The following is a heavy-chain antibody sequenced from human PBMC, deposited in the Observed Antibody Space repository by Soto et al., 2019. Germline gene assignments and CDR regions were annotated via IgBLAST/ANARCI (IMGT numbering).Heavy chain of an antibody. Sequence: AAVKVSGKSSGCTFTSYGSSGVRQAPGQGLEWMGWISAYNGNTNYAQKLQGRVTMTTDTSTSTAYMELRSLRSDDTAVYYCASDQGYSGYGPWFDRWGKGTPATVSS. CDR1: GCTFTSYG. J-gene: IGHJ5*02. V-gene: IGHV1-18*01. CDR2: ISAYNGNT. CDR3: ASDQGYSGYGPWFDR. D-gene: IGHD5-12*01.